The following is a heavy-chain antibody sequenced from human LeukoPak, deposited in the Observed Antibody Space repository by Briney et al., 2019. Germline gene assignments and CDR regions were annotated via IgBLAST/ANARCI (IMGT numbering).Heavy chain of an antibody. CDR3: ARDGGFGYSYGYYYYGMDV. J-gene: IGHJ6*02. V-gene: IGHV3-66*01. D-gene: IGHD5-18*01. CDR1: GFTVSSNY. CDR2: IYSGGST. Sequence: GGSLRLSCAASGFTVSSNYMSWVRQARGKGLEWVSVIYSGGSTYYADSVKGRFTISRDNSKNTLYLQMNSLRAEDTAVYYCARDGGFGYSYGYYYYGMDVWGQGTTVTVSS.